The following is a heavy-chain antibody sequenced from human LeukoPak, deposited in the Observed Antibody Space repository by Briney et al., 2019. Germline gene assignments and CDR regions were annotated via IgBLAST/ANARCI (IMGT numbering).Heavy chain of an antibody. CDR3: ARDLYYFDY. V-gene: IGHV4-59*12. CDR1: GGSIRSYY. J-gene: IGHJ4*02. Sequence: SETLSLTCTVSGGSIRSYYWSWIRQPPGKGLEWIGYIYYSGSTKYNPSLKSRVTISVDTSKNQFSLKLSSVTAADTAVYYCARDLYYFDYWGQGTLVTVSS. CDR2: IYYSGST. D-gene: IGHD2/OR15-2a*01.